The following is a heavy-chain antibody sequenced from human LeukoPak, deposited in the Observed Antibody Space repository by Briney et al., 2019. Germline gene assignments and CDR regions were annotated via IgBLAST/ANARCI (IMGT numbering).Heavy chain of an antibody. CDR2: INWNGGST. CDR3: ARDKVQGSEWGSNFDY. V-gene: IGHV3-20*04. Sequence: PGGSLRLSCAASGFTFSSYGMSWVRQAPGKGLEWVSGINWNGGSTGYADSVKGRFTISRDNAKNSLYLQMNSLRAEDTAVYYCARDKVQGSEWGSNFDYWGQGTLVTVSS. CDR1: GFTFSSYG. J-gene: IGHJ4*02. D-gene: IGHD2-15*01.